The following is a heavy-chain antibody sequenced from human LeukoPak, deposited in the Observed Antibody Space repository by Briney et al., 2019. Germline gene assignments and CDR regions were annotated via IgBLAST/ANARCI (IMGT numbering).Heavy chain of an antibody. CDR1: GFTFSSYG. D-gene: IGHD2-21*02. V-gene: IGHV3-23*01. CDR2: ISGSGGST. J-gene: IGHJ3*02. CDR3: AKDLRDIVVVTASDAFDI. Sequence: GGSLRLSCAASGFTFSSYGMSWVRQAPGKGLEWVSGISGSGGSTYYADSVKGRFTISRDNSKNTLYLQMNSLRAEDTAVYYCAKDLRDIVVVTASDAFDIWGQGTMVTVSS.